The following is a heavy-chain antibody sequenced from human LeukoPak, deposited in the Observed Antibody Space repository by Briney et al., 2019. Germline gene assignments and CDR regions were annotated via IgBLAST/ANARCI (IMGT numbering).Heavy chain of an antibody. Sequence: GSLRLSCAASGFTVSSNYMTWVRRAPGKGLEWIGSIYYSASTYYHPSLKSRVTISVDTSKKQFSLKLTSMTAADTAVYYCASGGIRGVNPFDYWGQGTLVTVSS. J-gene: IGHJ4*02. CDR1: GFTVSSNY. CDR3: ASGGIRGVNPFDY. CDR2: IYYSAST. D-gene: IGHD3-10*01. V-gene: IGHV4-39*07.